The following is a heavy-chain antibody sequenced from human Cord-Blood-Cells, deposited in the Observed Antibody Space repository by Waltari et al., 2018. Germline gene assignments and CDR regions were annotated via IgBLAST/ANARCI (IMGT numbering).Heavy chain of an antibody. CDR1: GFTFSSYG. J-gene: IGHJ4*02. CDR3: AKSAYGDFDY. Sequence: QVQLVESGGGAVKPGRSLRLSCAASGFTFSSYGMHWVRQAPGKGLEWVAVISYDGSNKYYADSVKGRFTISRDNSKNTLYLQMNSLRAEDTAVYYCAKSAYGDFDYWGQGTLVTVSS. V-gene: IGHV3-30*18. D-gene: IGHD4-17*01. CDR2: ISYDGSNK.